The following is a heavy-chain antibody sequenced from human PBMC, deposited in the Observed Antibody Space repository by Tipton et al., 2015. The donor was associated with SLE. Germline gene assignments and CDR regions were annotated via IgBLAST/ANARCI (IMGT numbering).Heavy chain of an antibody. D-gene: IGHD2-2*01. Sequence: SLRFSCAASGFTFSSYAMHWVRQAPGKGLEWVAVISYDGSNKYYADSVKGRFTISRDNSKNTLYLQMNSLRAEDTAVYYCARDGAECIVVVPGGGWFDPWGQGTLVTVSS. V-gene: IGHV3-30*04. CDR1: GFTFSSYA. CDR3: ARDGAECIVVVPGGGWFDP. CDR2: ISYDGSNK. J-gene: IGHJ5*02.